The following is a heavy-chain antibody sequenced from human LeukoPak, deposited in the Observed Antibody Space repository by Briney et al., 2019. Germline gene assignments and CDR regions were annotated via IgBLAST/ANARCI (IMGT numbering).Heavy chain of an antibody. D-gene: IGHD2-21*02. J-gene: IGHJ4*02. CDR1: GFTFSSYG. V-gene: IGHV3-30*18. Sequence: GGSLRLPCAASGFTFSSYGMHWVRQAPGKGLEWVAVISYDGSNKYYADSVKGRFTISRDNSKNTLYLQMNSLRAEDTAVYYCAKDKGVVTAAAPFDYWGQGTLVTVSS. CDR3: AKDKGVVTAAAPFDY. CDR2: ISYDGSNK.